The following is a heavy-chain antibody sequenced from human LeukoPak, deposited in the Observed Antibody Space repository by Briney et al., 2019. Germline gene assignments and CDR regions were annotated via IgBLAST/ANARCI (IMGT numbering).Heavy chain of an antibody. Sequence: PEGSLRLSCAASGCTFSSYEMNWVRQAPGKGLEWVSYISSSGSTIYYADSVKGRFTISRDNAKNSLYLQMNSLRAEDTAVYYCARKRRWSPGAFDIWGQGTMVTVSS. V-gene: IGHV3-48*03. D-gene: IGHD3-3*01. CDR3: ARKRRWSPGAFDI. CDR2: ISSSGSTI. J-gene: IGHJ3*02. CDR1: GCTFSSYE.